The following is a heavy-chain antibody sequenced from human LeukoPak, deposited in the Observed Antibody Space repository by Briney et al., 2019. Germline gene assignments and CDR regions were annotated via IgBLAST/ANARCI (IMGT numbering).Heavy chain of an antibody. J-gene: IGHJ4*02. D-gene: IGHD5-18*01. CDR1: GGSISSGGYY. CDR3: AGTNVDTAMVIFDS. CDR2: IYTSGST. Sequence: SETLSLTCTVSGGSISSGGYYWSWIRQPAGKGLEWIGRIYTSGSTKYNPSLMSRVTISVDTSNNQFSLKVSSVTAADTAVYYSAGTNVDTAMVIFDSWGQGTLVTVSS. V-gene: IGHV4-61*02.